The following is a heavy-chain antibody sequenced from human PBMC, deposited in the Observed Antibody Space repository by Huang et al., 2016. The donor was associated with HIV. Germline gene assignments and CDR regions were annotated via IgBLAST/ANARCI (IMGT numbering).Heavy chain of an antibody. CDR1: GYIFSNYD. Sequence: QVQLVQSGPEVKKPGASVKVSCQTSGYIFSNYDINWVRQAPGQGLQWMGWLNPNSGMSAYGQNFQVRVTLTRSTSTGVAYMVLNRLTSKDTAVYYCARLTSGWYQDYWGQGTLVTVSS. V-gene: IGHV1-8*01. CDR3: ARLTSGWYQDY. J-gene: IGHJ4*02. D-gene: IGHD6-19*01. CDR2: LNPNSGMS.